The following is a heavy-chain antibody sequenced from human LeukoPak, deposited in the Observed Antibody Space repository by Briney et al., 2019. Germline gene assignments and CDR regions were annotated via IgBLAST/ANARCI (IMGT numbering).Heavy chain of an antibody. CDR2: IYYSGNT. D-gene: IGHD6-19*01. J-gene: IGHJ4*02. Sequence: SETLSLTCTVSGDSISSYYWSWIRQPPGKGLEWIGYIYYSGNTKYNPSLKSRVTISVDTSKNQFSLRLSSVTAADTAVYYCARLVSIAVAPSFDYWGQGTLVTVSS. CDR3: ARLVSIAVAPSFDY. CDR1: GDSISSYY. V-gene: IGHV4-59*12.